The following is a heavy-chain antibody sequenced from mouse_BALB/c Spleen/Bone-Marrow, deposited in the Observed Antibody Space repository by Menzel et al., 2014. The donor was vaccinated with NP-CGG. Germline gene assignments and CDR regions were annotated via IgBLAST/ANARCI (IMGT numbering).Heavy chain of an antibody. Sequence: EVKLVESGGGLVQPGGSLKLSCAASGFDFSRYWMSWVRQSPGKGLEWIGVINLDSSTIDYTPSLKDKFIISRDNTKNTLYLQMSKMRSEDTALYYCSRLYYYGNFAYWGQGTLVTVSA. CDR2: INLDSSTI. CDR3: SRLYYYGNFAY. J-gene: IGHJ3*01. D-gene: IGHD1-1*01. V-gene: IGHV4-1*02. CDR1: GFDFSRYW.